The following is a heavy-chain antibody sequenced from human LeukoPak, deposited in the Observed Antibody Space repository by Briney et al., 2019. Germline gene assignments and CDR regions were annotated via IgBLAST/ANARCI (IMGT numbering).Heavy chain of an antibody. CDR1: GFTVSSNY. CDR2: IYSGGST. D-gene: IGHD1-26*01. J-gene: IGHJ3*02. CDR3: ARDPRGVGATGAFDI. V-gene: IGHV3-53*01. Sequence: GGSLRLSCAASGFTVSSNYMSWVRQAPGKGLEWVSVIYSGGSTYYADSVKGRFTISRDNSKNTLYLQMNSLRAEDTAVYYCARDPRGVGATGAFDIWGQGTMVTVSS.